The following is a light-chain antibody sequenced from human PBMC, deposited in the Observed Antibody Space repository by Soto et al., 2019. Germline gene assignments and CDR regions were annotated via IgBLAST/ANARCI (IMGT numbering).Light chain of an antibody. Sequence: EIVMTQSPATLSVSPGERATLSFRASQSISSNLAWYQQKPGQAPRLLMFRTSSRATGFPARFSGSGSGTEFTLTISSLQSEDFAVYYCQQYNNWWTFGQGTKVHIK. CDR1: QSISSN. CDR3: QQYNNWWT. J-gene: IGKJ1*01. V-gene: IGKV3-15*01. CDR2: RTS.